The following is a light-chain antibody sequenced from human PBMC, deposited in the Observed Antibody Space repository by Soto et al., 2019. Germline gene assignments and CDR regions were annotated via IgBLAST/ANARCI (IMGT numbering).Light chain of an antibody. V-gene: IGKV3-20*01. CDR2: GAS. J-gene: IGKJ1*01. CDR1: QSVRSN. Sequence: EIVLTQSPVTLSLSQEERATRSCRASQSVRSNLAWYQQKPGQAPRLLIYGASTRATGIPDRFTGSGSGTDFTLSVSRLETEDFAVYFCQQYGSLPATFGQGTKVDIK. CDR3: QQYGSLPAT.